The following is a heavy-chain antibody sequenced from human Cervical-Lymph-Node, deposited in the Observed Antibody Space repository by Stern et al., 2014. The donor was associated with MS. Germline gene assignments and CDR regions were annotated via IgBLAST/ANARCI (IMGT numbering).Heavy chain of an antibody. CDR2: INPSGGSA. CDR1: GYTLTRYY. J-gene: IGHJ4*02. CDR3: AGGHTFDF. V-gene: IGHV1-46*01. Sequence: VQLLESGAEVRKPGASVKVSCKASGYTLTRYYMHWVRQAPGQGLEWMGIINPSGGSASYAPKFQDRVTMTRDMSTSTVYMELSSLRSEDTAVYYCAGGHTFDFWGQGTLVTVSS.